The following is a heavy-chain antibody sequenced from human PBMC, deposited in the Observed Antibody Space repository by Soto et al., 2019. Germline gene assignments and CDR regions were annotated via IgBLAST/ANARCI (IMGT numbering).Heavy chain of an antibody. V-gene: IGHV1-69*01. CDR3: ARGKSGYDFWSGYHYFDY. Sequence: QVQLVQSGAEVKKPGSSVKVSCKASGGTFSSYAISWVRQAPGQGLERMGGIIPIFGTANYAQKFQGRVTITADESTRTAYMELSSLRSEDTAVYYCARGKSGYDFWSGYHYFDYWGQGTLVTVSS. CDR2: IIPIFGTA. J-gene: IGHJ4*02. CDR1: GGTFSSYA. D-gene: IGHD3-3*01.